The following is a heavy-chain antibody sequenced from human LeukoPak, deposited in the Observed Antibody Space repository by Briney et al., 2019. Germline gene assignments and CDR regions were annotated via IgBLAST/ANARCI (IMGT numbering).Heavy chain of an antibody. CDR3: ARAGYSNRWDGVDY. J-gene: IGHJ4*02. Sequence: GESLNFSCQASGYTFINQWIGWGRQMPGKGLEFMGIIYPGDSDTKYSQFFQGQVTISVDKSNNTALLQWSSLKASDSAMYYCARAGYSNRWDGVDYWGQGTLVTVSS. CDR1: GYTFINQW. D-gene: IGHD2/OR15-2a*01. V-gene: IGHV5-51*01. CDR2: IYPGDSDT.